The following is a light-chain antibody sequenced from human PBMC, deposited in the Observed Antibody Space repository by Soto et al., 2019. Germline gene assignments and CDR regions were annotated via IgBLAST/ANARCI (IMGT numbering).Light chain of an antibody. CDR1: QSLVSSDGNTY. Sequence: DVVLTQSPLSLPVTLGQPASISCRSSQSLVSSDGNTYLSWFQQRPGQSTRRLIYKVSNRDSGVPDTFSGSRSGTDFTLKISMVEAKDVGLYYVMQCIHWPWTFGQGNKVDIK. V-gene: IGKV2-30*01. CDR2: KVS. J-gene: IGKJ1*01. CDR3: MQCIHWPWT.